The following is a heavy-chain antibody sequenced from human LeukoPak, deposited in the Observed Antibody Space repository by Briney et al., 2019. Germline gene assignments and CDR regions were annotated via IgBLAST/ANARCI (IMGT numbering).Heavy chain of an antibody. CDR3: ASRSGSYYFFDY. Sequence: GRSLRLSCAVSGFTFSGYGMHWVRQAPGKGLEWVAVVSYDGSNKHYADSVEGRFTISRDNSKNTLYLQMNSLRAEDTAVYYCASRSGSYYFFDYWGQGTLVTVSS. D-gene: IGHD1-26*01. V-gene: IGHV3-30*03. CDR2: VSYDGSNK. J-gene: IGHJ4*02. CDR1: GFTFSGYG.